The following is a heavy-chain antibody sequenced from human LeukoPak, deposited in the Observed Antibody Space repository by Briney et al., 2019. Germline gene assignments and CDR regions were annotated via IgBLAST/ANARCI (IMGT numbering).Heavy chain of an antibody. J-gene: IGHJ4*02. CDR3: AKEGQQRVSTYFDS. D-gene: IGHD6-13*01. CDR1: GFTFSSYW. V-gene: IGHV3-30*18. Sequence: GGSLRLSCAASGFTFSSYWMRWVRQPPGKGLDWVAVVSHDGRKQYYADSVKGRITISRDNSKNTLYLQMNSLSAEDTAVYYCAKEGQQRVSTYFDSWGQGTLVTVSS. CDR2: VSHDGRKQ.